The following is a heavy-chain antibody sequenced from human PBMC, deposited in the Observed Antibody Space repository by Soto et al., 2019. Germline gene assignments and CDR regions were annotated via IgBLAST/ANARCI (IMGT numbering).Heavy chain of an antibody. V-gene: IGHV3-33*01. CDR3: ARDRRGYSSSPGVIDY. CDR2: IWYDGSNK. D-gene: IGHD6-13*01. J-gene: IGHJ4*02. Sequence: GGSLRLSCAASGFTFSSYGMHWVRQAPGKGLEWVAVIWYDGSNKYYADSVKGRFTISRDNSKNTLYLQMNSLRAEDTAVYYCARDRRGYSSSPGVIDYWGQGTLVTVSS. CDR1: GFTFSSYG.